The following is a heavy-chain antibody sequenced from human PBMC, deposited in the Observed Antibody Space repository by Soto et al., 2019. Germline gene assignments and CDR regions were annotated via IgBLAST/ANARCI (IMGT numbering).Heavy chain of an antibody. J-gene: IGHJ4*02. CDR3: ARGPTDQYSSSWY. D-gene: IGHD6-13*01. V-gene: IGHV4-61*01. Sequence: TSETLSLTCTVSGGSISSGSYYWSWIRQPPGKGLEWIGYIYYSGTTNYNPSLKSRVTISVDTSKNQFSLKLSSVTAADTAVYYCARGPTDQYSSSWYWGQGTLVTVSS. CDR2: IYYSGTT. CDR1: GGSISSGSYY.